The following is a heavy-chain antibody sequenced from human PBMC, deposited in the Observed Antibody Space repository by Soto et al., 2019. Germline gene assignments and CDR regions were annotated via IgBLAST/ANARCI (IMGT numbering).Heavy chain of an antibody. Sequence: EVQLVESGGTLVQPGGSLRLSCVGSGFTFRAYSIHWVRLVPGRGLEYVSVISSGGGTSFHANSVKGRFTITRDNSMDRVFLQTGSLRVEAMGVYYCAREACTPALSYLDFWGRGTLVTVSS. V-gene: IGHV3-64*01. CDR3: AREACTPALSYLDF. J-gene: IGHJ2*01. CDR2: ISSGGGTS. CDR1: GFTFRAYS.